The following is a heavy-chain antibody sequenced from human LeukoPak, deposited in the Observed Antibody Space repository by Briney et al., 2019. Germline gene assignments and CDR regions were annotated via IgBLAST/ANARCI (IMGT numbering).Heavy chain of an antibody. CDR2: ISSSSSTI. CDR1: GFTFSSYS. V-gene: IGHV3-48*04. D-gene: IGHD6-19*01. J-gene: IGHJ5*02. Sequence: PGGSLRLSCAASGFTFSSYSMNWVRQAPGKGLEGVSYISSSSSTIYYADSVKGRFTISRDNAKNSLYLQMNSLRAEDTAVYYCARGDKWLVPGDNWFDPWGQGTLVTVSS. CDR3: ARGDKWLVPGDNWFDP.